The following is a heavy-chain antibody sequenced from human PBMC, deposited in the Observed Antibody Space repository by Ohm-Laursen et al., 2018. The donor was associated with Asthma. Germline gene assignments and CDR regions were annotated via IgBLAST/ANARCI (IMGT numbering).Heavy chain of an antibody. V-gene: IGHV3-30*03. CDR3: ARDHGYKQHYYYYGMDV. CDR2: ISYDGSNK. D-gene: IGHD5-24*01. Sequence: SLRLSCTASGFTFSSYGMHWVRQAPGKGLEWVAVISYDGSNKYYADSVKGRFTISRDNSKNTLYLQMNSLRSEDTAVYYCARDHGYKQHYYYYGMDVWGQGTTVTVSS. J-gene: IGHJ6*02. CDR1: GFTFSSYG.